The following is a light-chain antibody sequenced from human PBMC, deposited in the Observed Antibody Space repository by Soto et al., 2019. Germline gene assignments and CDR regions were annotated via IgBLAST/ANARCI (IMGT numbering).Light chain of an antibody. CDR1: QSISTY. CDR2: DAS. J-gene: IGKJ5*01. CDR3: QQSYMDPIT. V-gene: IGKV1-39*01. Sequence: DIQMTQSPSSLSASVGNRVTITCRESQSISTYLNWYQKKPGKAPNLLIYDASRLQSGVPSRFSGSGGGTDFTLSISSVQPEDFATYFCQQSYMDPITFGQGTRLEI.